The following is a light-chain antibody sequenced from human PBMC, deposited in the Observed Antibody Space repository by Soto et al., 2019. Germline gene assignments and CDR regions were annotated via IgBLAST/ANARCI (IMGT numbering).Light chain of an antibody. CDR3: LQHNSYPFT. J-gene: IGKJ3*01. Sequence: DIQMTQSPSSLSASVGDRVTITCRASQGIRNDLDWYQQKPGRAPKRLISGASSLQSGVPSRFSGSRSGTAFTLTISSLQPEDLATYFCLQHNSYPFTFGPGTKVDIK. V-gene: IGKV1-17*01. CDR1: QGIRND. CDR2: GAS.